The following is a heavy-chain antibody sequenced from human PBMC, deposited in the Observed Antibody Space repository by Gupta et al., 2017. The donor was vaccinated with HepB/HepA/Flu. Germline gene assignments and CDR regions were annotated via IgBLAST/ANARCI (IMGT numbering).Heavy chain of an antibody. V-gene: IGHV3-33*01. CDR3: TTDRASYFDY. Sequence: QVQLVESGGGVVQPGRSLRLSCTASGLIFKNYGMHWVRQAPGKGLEWVGVIWYDGSKKEEADSVKGRFTISRDNSKNMLYLQMNSLRAEDTAVYDGTTDRASYFDYGGQGSMVIVSS. D-gene: IGHD3-16*01. CDR1: GLIFKNYG. CDR2: IWYDGSKK. J-gene: IGHJ4*02.